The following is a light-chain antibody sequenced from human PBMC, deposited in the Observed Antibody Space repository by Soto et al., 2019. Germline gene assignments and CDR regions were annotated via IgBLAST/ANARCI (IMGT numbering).Light chain of an antibody. J-gene: IGKJ4*01. Sequence: EIAMAQSPPTLSVSQGERATVSCRASQSVSTNLAWYQQEPGQAPKLLIHGASSRATGIPARFSGSGSGTEFTLTISSLQPEDFAVYYGQQYNNWPLTFGGGTRVEIK. CDR2: GAS. CDR3: QQYNNWPLT. V-gene: IGKV3-15*01. CDR1: QSVSTN.